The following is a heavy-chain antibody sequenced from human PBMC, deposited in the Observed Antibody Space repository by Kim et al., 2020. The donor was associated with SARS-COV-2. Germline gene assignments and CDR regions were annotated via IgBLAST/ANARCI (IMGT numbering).Heavy chain of an antibody. CDR3: ARSAPDSTGYFDY. D-gene: IGHD3-22*01. Sequence: YYADSVKGRFTISRDNSGNTLYLQVGSLRTEDVAVYFCARSAPDSTGYFDYWGQGTLVTVSS. V-gene: IGHV3-64*02. J-gene: IGHJ4*02.